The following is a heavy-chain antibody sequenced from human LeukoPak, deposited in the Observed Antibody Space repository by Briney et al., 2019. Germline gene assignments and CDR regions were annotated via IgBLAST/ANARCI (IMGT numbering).Heavy chain of an antibody. V-gene: IGHV3-48*03. CDR2: ISSSGSTI. CDR3: ASCPEYYYDSSGGYYFDY. Sequence: GGSLRLSCAASGFTFSSYEMNWVRQAPGKGLEWVSYISSSGSTIYYADSVKGRFTISRDNAKNSLYLQMNSLRAEDTAVYYCASCPEYYYDSSGGYYFDYWGQGTLVTVSS. CDR1: GFTFSSYE. J-gene: IGHJ4*02. D-gene: IGHD3-22*01.